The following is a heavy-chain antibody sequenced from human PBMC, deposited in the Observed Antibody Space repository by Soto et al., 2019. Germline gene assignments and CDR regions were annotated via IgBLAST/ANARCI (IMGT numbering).Heavy chain of an antibody. V-gene: IGHV3-21*01. D-gene: IGHD5-18*01. Sequence: GGSLRLSCAASGFTFSSYSMNWVRQAPGKGLEWVSSISSSSSYIYYADSVKGRFTISRDNAKNSLYLQVNSLRAEDTAVYYCARDGDVDTASNAFDIRGQGTMVTVSS. CDR3: ARDGDVDTASNAFDI. J-gene: IGHJ3*02. CDR1: GFTFSSYS. CDR2: ISSSSSYI.